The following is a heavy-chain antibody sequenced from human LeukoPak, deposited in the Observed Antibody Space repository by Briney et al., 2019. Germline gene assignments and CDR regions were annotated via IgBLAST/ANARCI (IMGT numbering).Heavy chain of an antibody. J-gene: IGHJ4*02. CDR3: ASFPYNWNYDY. D-gene: IGHD1-7*01. V-gene: IGHV3-21*01. CDR2: INGNSDHI. CDR1: GFTFSDYN. Sequence: PGGSLRLSCAASGFTFSDYNMNWVRQAPGERLEWVASINGNSDHIFYADSVTDRFTASRDNAKNSLYLQMNSLRAEDTAVYYCASFPYNWNYDYWGQGTLVTVSS.